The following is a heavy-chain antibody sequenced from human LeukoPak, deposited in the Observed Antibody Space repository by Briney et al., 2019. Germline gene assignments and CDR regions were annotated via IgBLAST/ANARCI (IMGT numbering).Heavy chain of an antibody. V-gene: IGHV3-20*04. CDR3: AREWESDL. J-gene: IGHJ5*02. CDR2: INWNGGST. CDR1: GFTFDDYA. D-gene: IGHD1-26*01. Sequence: GGSLRLSCAASGFTFDDYAMSWVRQAPGKGLEWVSNINWNGGSTGYADSVKGRFTISRDNAKNSLYLQMNSLRAEDTAVYYCAREWESDLWGQGTLVTVSS.